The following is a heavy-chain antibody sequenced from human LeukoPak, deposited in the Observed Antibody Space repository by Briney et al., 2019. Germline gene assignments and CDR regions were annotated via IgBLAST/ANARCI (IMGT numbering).Heavy chain of an antibody. V-gene: IGHV3-72*01. Sequence: PGTFLILCGVGCGWGLSDCDVCWGRRAPGSGLVGGGCTRDKGHSYTAEYAASVKGRFTISRDESKNSMYLEMNSLKTEDTAVYYCVRDVWGLGDYWGQGTLVTVSS. J-gene: IGHJ4*02. CDR3: VRDVWGLGDY. CDR1: GWGLSDCD. D-gene: IGHD7-27*01. CDR2: TRDKGHSYTA.